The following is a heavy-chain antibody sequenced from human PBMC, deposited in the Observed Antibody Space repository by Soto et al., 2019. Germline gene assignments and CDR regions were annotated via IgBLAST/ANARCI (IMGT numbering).Heavy chain of an antibody. D-gene: IGHD2-2*01. CDR3: AREDTSWPYLDC. CDR2: ISSSGNTI. CDR1: GFTFSSYE. V-gene: IGHV3-48*03. Sequence: DVQLVESGGGLVQPGGSLRLSCAASGFTFSSYEMNWVRQAPGKGLELVSYISSSGNTIYNADSVKGRFTISRYNAKNSLYLQMNSLRAEDTAVYYCAREDTSWPYLDCWGQGVPVTVSA. J-gene: IGHJ4*02.